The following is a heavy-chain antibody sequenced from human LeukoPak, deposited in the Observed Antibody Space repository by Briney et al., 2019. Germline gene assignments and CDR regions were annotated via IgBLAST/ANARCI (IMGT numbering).Heavy chain of an antibody. CDR2: IKQDGSEK. Sequence: GGSLRLSCAASGFTFSSYWLSWVRQAPGKGLEWVATIKQDGSEKYYVDSVRGRFTISRDNFKNTLYLQMNSLRAEDTAVYYCAKDQVNYYDSSGYDYWGQGTLVTVSS. J-gene: IGHJ4*02. CDR3: AKDQVNYYDSSGYDY. CDR1: GFTFSSYW. V-gene: IGHV3-7*01. D-gene: IGHD3-22*01.